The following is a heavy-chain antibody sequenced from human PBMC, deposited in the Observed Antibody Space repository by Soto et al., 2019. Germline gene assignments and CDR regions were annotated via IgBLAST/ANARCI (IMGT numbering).Heavy chain of an antibody. V-gene: IGHV1-8*01. D-gene: IGHD1-26*01. J-gene: IGHJ1*01. CDR1: GYSFTSYG. Sequence: ASVKVSCKASGYSFTSYGFNWVRQATGQGLEWMGWMNPNSGDTGYAQKFQGRVTMTRNTSISTAYMELSSLRSEDTAMYYCAGESGMAVAGTNFQHWGQGPLATVSS. CDR2: MNPNSGDT. CDR3: AGESGMAVAGTNFQH.